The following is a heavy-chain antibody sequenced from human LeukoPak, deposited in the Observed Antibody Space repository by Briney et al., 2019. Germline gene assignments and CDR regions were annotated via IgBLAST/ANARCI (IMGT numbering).Heavy chain of an antibody. CDR1: GYSFTTYW. CDR2: IYPGDSDP. Sequence: GESLKVSCGGSGYSFTTYWIAWVRQMPGKGLEWMGIIYPGDSDPRHSPSFQGQVTISADKSINTAYLQWSSLKASDTAMYYCARQPTVTTNFDYWGQGTLVTVSS. V-gene: IGHV5-51*01. CDR3: ARQPTVTTNFDY. J-gene: IGHJ4*02. D-gene: IGHD4-17*01.